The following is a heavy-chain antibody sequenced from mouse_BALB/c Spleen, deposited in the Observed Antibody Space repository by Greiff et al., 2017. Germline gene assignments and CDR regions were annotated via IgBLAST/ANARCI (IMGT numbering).Heavy chain of an antibody. J-gene: IGHJ3*01. CDR1: GYTFTSYV. D-gene: IGHD1-3*01. V-gene: IGHV1-14*01. CDR3: AEVAGGGAFVAWFAY. Sequence: VQLQQSGPELVKPGASVKMSCKASGYTFTSYVMHWVKQKPGQGLEWIGYINPYNDGTKYNEKFKGKATLTSDKSSSTAYMELSSLTSEDSAVYYGAEVAGGGAFVAWFAYWGQGTLVTVSA. CDR2: INPYNDGT.